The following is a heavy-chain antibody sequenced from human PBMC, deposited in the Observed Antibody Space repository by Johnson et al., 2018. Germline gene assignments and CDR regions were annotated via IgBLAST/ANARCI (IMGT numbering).Heavy chain of an antibody. CDR3: ARDRSAGYYYGMDV. Sequence: QVQLVESGGGVVQPGRSLKLSCAGSGLTFSSYGMHWVRQAPGKGLEWVAVIWYAGGNKYYADSVKGRFAISRENSKNTLYLQMNSLRAEDTALYYCARDRSAGYYYGMDVWGQGTTVTVSS. J-gene: IGHJ6*02. D-gene: IGHD1-26*01. CDR2: IWYAGGNK. CDR1: GLTFSSYG. V-gene: IGHV3-33*01.